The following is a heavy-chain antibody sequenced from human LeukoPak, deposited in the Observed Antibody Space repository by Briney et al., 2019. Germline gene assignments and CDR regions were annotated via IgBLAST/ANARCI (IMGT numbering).Heavy chain of an antibody. CDR3: AKDLRFNYVWEAGY. V-gene: IGHV3-23*01. Sequence: GGSLRLPCAASGFTFSSYAMSWVRQAPGKGLEWVSAISGSGGSTYYADSVKGRFTISRDNSKNTLYLQMNSLRAEDTAVYYCAKDLRFNYVWEAGYWGQGTLVTVSS. D-gene: IGHD3-16*01. CDR2: ISGSGGST. CDR1: GFTFSSYA. J-gene: IGHJ4*02.